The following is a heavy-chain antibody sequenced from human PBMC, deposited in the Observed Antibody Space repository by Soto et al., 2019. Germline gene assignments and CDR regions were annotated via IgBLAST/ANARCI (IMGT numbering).Heavy chain of an antibody. V-gene: IGHV3-21*01. CDR1: GFTFSTYS. D-gene: IGHD2-2*01. J-gene: IGHJ4*02. Sequence: EVQLVESGGGLVKPGGSLRLSCAASGFTFSTYSMNWVRQAPGKGLEWISSISSSGGSVSYAESVKGRFTISRDNAKNSLYLQMDSLRAEDTAVYYCARGRSINTNMDYWGQGTRVTVSS. CDR2: ISSSGGSV. CDR3: ARGRSINTNMDY.